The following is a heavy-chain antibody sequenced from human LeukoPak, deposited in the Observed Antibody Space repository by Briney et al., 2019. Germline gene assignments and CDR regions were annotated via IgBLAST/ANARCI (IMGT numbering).Heavy chain of an antibody. D-gene: IGHD3-22*01. CDR3: ARVWGGITMIVGPAGRPVDY. CDR2: ISAYNGNT. J-gene: IGHJ4*02. V-gene: IGHV1-18*01. CDR1: GYTFTSYG. Sequence: ASVKVSCKASGYTFTSYGISWVRQAPGQGLEWMGWISAYNGNTNYAQKLQGRVTMTTDTSTSTAYMELRSLRSDDTAVYYCARVWGGITMIVGPAGRPVDYWGQGTLVTVSS.